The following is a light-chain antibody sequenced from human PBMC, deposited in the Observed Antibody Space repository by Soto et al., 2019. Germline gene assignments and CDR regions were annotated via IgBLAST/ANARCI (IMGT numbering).Light chain of an antibody. J-gene: IGKJ3*01. CDR3: QQYGSTLFT. CDR2: GAS. V-gene: IGKV3-20*01. CDR1: QSVTSNY. Sequence: EIVLTQSPGTLSLSPGERATLSCRASQSVTSNYLAWYQQKPGQAPRLLIYGASRRATGIPDRFSGSGSGTYFPLTIGRLEPEDFAVYYCQQYGSTLFTFGPGTTVDIK.